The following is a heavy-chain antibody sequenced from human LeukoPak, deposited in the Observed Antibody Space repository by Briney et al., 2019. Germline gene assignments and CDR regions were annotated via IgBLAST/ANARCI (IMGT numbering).Heavy chain of an antibody. Sequence: SEALSLTCAVSGYSISSGYYWGWIRQPPGKGLEWIGSIYHSGSTYYNPSLKSRVTISVDTSKNQFSLKLSSVTAADTAVYYCARVGRLRLGDHFDYWGQGTLVTVSS. V-gene: IGHV4-38-2*01. CDR1: GYSISSGYY. J-gene: IGHJ4*02. D-gene: IGHD3-16*01. CDR3: ARVGRLRLGDHFDY. CDR2: IYHSGST.